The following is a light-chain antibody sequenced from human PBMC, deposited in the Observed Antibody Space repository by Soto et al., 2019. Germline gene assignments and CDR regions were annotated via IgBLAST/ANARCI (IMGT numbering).Light chain of an antibody. CDR1: HSVSTY. CDR2: DAS. J-gene: IGKJ5*01. Sequence: EIVMTQSPATLSVSPVERSTLSCRASHSVSTYLAWYQQRPGQAPRLLIYDASYRATDIPPRFSGSGSGTDFTLTISSLEPEDFAVYYCQQRRSWPPTINFGQGTRLEIK. CDR3: QQRRSWPPTIN. V-gene: IGKV3-11*01.